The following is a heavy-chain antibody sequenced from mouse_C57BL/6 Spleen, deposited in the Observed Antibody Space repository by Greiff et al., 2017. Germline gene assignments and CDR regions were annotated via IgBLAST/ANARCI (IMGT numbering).Heavy chain of an antibody. J-gene: IGHJ4*01. V-gene: IGHV1-55*01. D-gene: IGHD2-1*01. CDR2: IYPGSGST. CDR3: AKIYYGNPYYAMDY. CDR1: GYTFTSYW. Sequence: QVQLQQPGAELVKPGASVKMSCKASGYTFTSYWITWVKQRPGQGLEWIGDIYPGSGSTNYNEKFKSKATLTVDTSSSTAYMQLSSLTSEDSAVYYCAKIYYGNPYYAMDYWGQGTSVTVSS.